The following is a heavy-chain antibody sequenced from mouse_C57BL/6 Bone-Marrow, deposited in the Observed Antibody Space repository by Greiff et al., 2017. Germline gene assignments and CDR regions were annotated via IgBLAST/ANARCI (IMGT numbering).Heavy chain of an antibody. J-gene: IGHJ4*01. D-gene: IGHD2-5*01. V-gene: IGHV6-3*01. CDR3: TGPAYDSNSYAMDF. CDR1: GFTFSNYW. Sequence: EVKVEESGGGFVQPGGSMKLSCVASGFTFSNYWMHWVRQSPEKGLEWVAQISLKSDNYATHYAESVKGRFTISRDDSKSSVYPQMNNLRAEDTGIYYCTGPAYDSNSYAMDFWGQGTSVTVSS. CDR2: ISLKSDNYAT.